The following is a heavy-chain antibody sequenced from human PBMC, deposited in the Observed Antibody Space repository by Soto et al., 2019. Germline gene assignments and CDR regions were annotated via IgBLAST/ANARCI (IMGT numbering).Heavy chain of an antibody. CDR1: GFSFSSFA. D-gene: IGHD2-8*01. V-gene: IGHV3-23*01. CDR2: ISGSADST. CDR3: AKTRGAMIYAISVYGMDV. J-gene: IGHJ6*02. Sequence: EVQLLESGGGFIHPGGSLRLSCAASGFSFSSFAMNWVRQAPGKGLEWVSIISGSADSTFYADSVKGRFTISRDNSKSTLYLQITSLRAEVTAVYYCAKTRGAMIYAISVYGMDVWGQGTTVTVSS.